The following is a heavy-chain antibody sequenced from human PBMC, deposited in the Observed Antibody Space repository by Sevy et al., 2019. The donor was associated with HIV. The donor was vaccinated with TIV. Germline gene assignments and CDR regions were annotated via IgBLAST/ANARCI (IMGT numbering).Heavy chain of an antibody. Sequence: GGSLRLSCAASGFTFSSYAMHWVRQAPGKGLEWVAFISYDGSNKYYADSVKGRFTISRDNSKNTLYLQMNSLRAEDTAVYYCARYDSGGYYGMDVWGKGTTVTVSS. J-gene: IGHJ6*04. CDR3: ARYDSGGYYGMDV. D-gene: IGHD2-15*01. CDR2: ISYDGSNK. CDR1: GFTFSSYA. V-gene: IGHV3-30-3*01.